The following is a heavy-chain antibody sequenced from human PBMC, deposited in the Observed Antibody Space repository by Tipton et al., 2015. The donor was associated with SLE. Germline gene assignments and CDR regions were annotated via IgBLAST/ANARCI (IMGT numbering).Heavy chain of an antibody. J-gene: IGHJ6*02. CDR2: INHSGST. Sequence: LRLSCTVSGGSISSGGYYWSWIRQPPGKGLEWIGEINHSGSTNYNPSLKSRVTISVDTSKNQFSLKLSSVTAADTAVYYCAEGSIAAAGYYYGMDVWGQGTTVTVSS. CDR3: AEGSIAAAGYYYGMDV. V-gene: IGHV4-39*07. D-gene: IGHD6-13*01. CDR1: GGSISSGGYY.